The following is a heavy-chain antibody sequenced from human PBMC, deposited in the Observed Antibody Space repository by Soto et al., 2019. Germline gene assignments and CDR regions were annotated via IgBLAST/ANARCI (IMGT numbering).Heavy chain of an antibody. CDR3: AREGIAVAGPADPFDY. J-gene: IGHJ4*02. Sequence: GASVKVSCKASGGTFSSYAISWVRQAPGQGLEWMGGIIPIFGTANYAQKFQGRVTITADESTSTAYMELSSLRSEDTAVYYCAREGIAVAGPADPFDYWGQGTLVTVSS. CDR2: IIPIFGTA. V-gene: IGHV1-69*13. CDR1: GGTFSSYA. D-gene: IGHD6-19*01.